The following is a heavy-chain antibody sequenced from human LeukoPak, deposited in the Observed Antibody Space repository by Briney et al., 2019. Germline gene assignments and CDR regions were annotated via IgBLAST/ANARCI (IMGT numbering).Heavy chain of an antibody. CDR3: ARESAGGPDY. D-gene: IGHD6-19*01. J-gene: IGHJ4*02. V-gene: IGHV3-7*05. Sequence: PGGSLRLSCAASGFTLSSHWMSWVRQAPGKGLEWVANIEQDGSEQYYVDSVRGRFTISRDNAKNSLYLQMNSLRAEDTAIYYCARESAGGPDYWGQGTLVTVSS. CDR1: GFTLSSHW. CDR2: IEQDGSEQ.